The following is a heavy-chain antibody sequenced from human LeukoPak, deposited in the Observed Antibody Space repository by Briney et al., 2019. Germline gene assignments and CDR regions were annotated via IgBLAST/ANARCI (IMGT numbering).Heavy chain of an antibody. D-gene: IGHD6-6*01. V-gene: IGHV4-39*02. CDR3: ARGLNIAALPYYFDY. CDR1: GGSISSNSYY. CDR2: IYYSGST. J-gene: IGHJ4*02. Sequence: SETLSLTCTVSGGSISSNSYYWAWIRQPPGKGLEWIGSIYYSGSTYYKPSLKSRVTISVDTSKNHFSLRLNSVTAADTAVYYCARGLNIAALPYYFDYWGQGTLVTVSS.